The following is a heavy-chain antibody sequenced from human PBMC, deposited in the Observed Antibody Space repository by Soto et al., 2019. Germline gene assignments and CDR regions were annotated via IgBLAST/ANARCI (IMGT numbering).Heavy chain of an antibody. Sequence: QVQLVQSGAEVKKPGSSLKVSCKASGGIFSDFSFSWVRQAPGQGLEWMGGIMPIFGGPDYAQRFRGRVTITADEVTRTAFRELRGLTSEDTATYYCASSLRMAGIGNYYYGMDVWGQGTTVTVSS. J-gene: IGHJ6*02. CDR1: GGIFSDFS. CDR3: ASSLRMAGIGNYYYGMDV. CDR2: IMPIFGGP. V-gene: IGHV1-69*12. D-gene: IGHD6-19*01.